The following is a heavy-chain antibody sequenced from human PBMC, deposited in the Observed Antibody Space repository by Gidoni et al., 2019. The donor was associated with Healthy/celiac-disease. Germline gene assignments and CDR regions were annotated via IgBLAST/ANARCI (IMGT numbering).Heavy chain of an antibody. CDR2: TRNKANSYTT. D-gene: IGHD3-9*01. CDR1: GFTFSDPY. V-gene: IGHV3-72*01. J-gene: IGHJ4*02. Sequence: EVQLVESGGGLVQPGGSLRLSCAASGFTFSDPYMDWVRQAPGNGLAWVGRTRNKANSYTTEYAASVKGRFTISRDDSKNSLYLQMNSLKTEDTAVYYCARGGGYDILTGYGPFDYWGQGTLVTVSS. CDR3: ARGGGYDILTGYGPFDY.